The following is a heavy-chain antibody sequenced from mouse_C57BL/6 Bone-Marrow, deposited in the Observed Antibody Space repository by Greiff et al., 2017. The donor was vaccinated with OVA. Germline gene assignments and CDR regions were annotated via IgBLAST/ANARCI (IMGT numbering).Heavy chain of an antibody. V-gene: IGHV1-50*01. Sequence: VQLQQPGAELVKPGASVKLSCKASGYTFTSYWMQWVKQRPGQGLEWIGEIDPSDSYTNYNQKFKGKATLTVDTSSSTAYMQLSSLTSEDSAVYYCARFPYYYGSSPPQAWFAYWGQGTLVTVSA. CDR3: ARFPYYYGSSPPQAWFAY. CDR2: IDPSDSYT. J-gene: IGHJ3*01. D-gene: IGHD1-1*01. CDR1: GYTFTSYW.